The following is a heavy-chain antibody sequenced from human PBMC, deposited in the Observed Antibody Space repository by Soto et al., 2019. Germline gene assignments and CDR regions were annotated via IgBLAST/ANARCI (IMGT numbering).Heavy chain of an antibody. CDR3: ARGRRYVV. Sequence: QVQLVQSGAAVRKPGASVSVSCKASDYTFSNYYMSWVRQRPGQGLEWMGKINPDGGAKTYAQNFQGRLTITSDTSSYTVYMEITGLTSDDTAVYYCARGRRYVVWGQGTQVTVSS. D-gene: IGHD1-1*01. J-gene: IGHJ4*02. CDR1: DYTFSNYY. CDR2: INPDGGAK. V-gene: IGHV1-46*01.